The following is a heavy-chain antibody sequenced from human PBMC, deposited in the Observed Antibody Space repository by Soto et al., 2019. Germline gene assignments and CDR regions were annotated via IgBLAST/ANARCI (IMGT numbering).Heavy chain of an antibody. J-gene: IGHJ5*02. V-gene: IGHV2-5*01. CDR3: AHRRVWSSDWYDWFDP. D-gene: IGHD6-19*01. CDR1: GFSLSTNGVR. CDR2: ISWNDEK. Sequence: GPTLVNPPQTRTLTCTFSGFSLSTNGVRVGWIRQPPGKALEWLAIISWNDEKYYSPSLKSGLTITKDTSKNQVVLTMTNVDPVDTATYYCAHRRVWSSDWYDWFDPWGQGMLVTVSS.